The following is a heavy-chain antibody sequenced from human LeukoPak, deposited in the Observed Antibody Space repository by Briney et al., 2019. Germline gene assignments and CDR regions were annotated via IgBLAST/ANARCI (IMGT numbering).Heavy chain of an antibody. CDR2: IKQDGSEK. CDR3: AGYSSGWFGAFHI. J-gene: IGHJ3*02. Sequence: PGGSLRLSCAASGFSFSSYWMSWVRQAPGKGLEWVANIKQDGSEKYYVDSVKGRFTISRDNAKNSLYLQMNSLRAEDTAVYYCAGYSSGWFGAFHIWGQGTMVTVSS. V-gene: IGHV3-7*01. CDR1: GFSFSSYW. D-gene: IGHD6-19*01.